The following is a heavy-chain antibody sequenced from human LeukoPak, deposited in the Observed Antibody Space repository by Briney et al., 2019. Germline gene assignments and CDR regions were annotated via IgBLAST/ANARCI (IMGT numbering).Heavy chain of an antibody. CDR2: VYYSGST. J-gene: IGHJ5*02. CDR1: GDSISSYY. D-gene: IGHD3/OR15-3a*01. Sequence: SETLSLTCTVSGDSISSYYWSWIRQPPGKGPEWIGYVYYSGSTNYNPSLKSRVTMSVDTSKNQFSLRLSSVTAADTAVYYCATDRTGDNWFDPWGQGTLVTVSS. V-gene: IGHV4-59*01. CDR3: ATDRTGDNWFDP.